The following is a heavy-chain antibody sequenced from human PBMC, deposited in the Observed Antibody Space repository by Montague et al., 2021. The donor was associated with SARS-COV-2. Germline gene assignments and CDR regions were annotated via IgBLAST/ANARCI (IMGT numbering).Heavy chain of an antibody. Sequence: SETLSLTCSVYGGSFSDYYWSWVRQPPGRGLEWIGEIIHNTGASNNPSLQSRVSISMDTSKSQFSLRLNSVTAAEAGVYYCARGQVTVFGVLIRLPAAGPLDVWGQGTKVTVSS. CDR1: GGSFSDYY. CDR3: ARGQVTVFGVLIRLPAAGPLDV. J-gene: IGHJ3*01. CDR2: IIHNTGA. V-gene: IGHV4-34*01. D-gene: IGHD3-3*01.